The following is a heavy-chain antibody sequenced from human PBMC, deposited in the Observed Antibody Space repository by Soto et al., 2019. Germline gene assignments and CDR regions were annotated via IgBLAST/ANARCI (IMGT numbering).Heavy chain of an antibody. CDR3: ARQYYYDSSGYPYFDY. CDR1: GGTFSSYA. V-gene: IGHV1-69*13. CDR2: IIPIFGTA. D-gene: IGHD3-22*01. J-gene: IGHJ4*02. Sequence: SVKVSCKASGGTFSSYAISWVRQAPGQGLEWMGGIIPIFGTANNAQKFQGRVTITADESTSTAYMELSSLRSEDTAVYYCARQYYYDSSGYPYFDYWGQGTLVTAPQ.